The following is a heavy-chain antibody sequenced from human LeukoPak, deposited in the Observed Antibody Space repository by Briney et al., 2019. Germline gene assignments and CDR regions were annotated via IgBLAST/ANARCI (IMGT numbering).Heavy chain of an antibody. J-gene: IGHJ3*02. CDR2: IYTSGST. Sequence: SETLSLTCTVSGGSISSYYWSWIRQPAGKGLEWIGRIYTSGSTNYNPSLKSRVTMSVDTSKNQFSLKLSSVTAADTAVYYCAREMATIPLDAFDIWGQGTMVTVSS. D-gene: IGHD5-24*01. V-gene: IGHV4-4*07. CDR1: GGSISSYY. CDR3: AREMATIPLDAFDI.